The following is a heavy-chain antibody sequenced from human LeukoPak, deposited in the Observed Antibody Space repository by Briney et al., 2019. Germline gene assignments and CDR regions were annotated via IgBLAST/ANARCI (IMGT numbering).Heavy chain of an antibody. Sequence: ASVKVSCKVSGYTLTDLSMHWVRQAPGKGLEWMGGFDPEYGEIIYAQKFQGRVTMTEDTSTDTAYMELSSLRSEDTAVYYCATRRRIAVALYYFDYWGQGTLVTVSS. J-gene: IGHJ4*02. CDR3: ATRRRIAVALYYFDY. CDR2: FDPEYGEI. CDR1: GYTLTDLS. D-gene: IGHD6-19*01. V-gene: IGHV1-24*01.